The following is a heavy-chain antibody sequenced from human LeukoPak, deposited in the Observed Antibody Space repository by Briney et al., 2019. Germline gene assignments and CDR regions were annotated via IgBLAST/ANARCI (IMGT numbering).Heavy chain of an antibody. Sequence: GGSLRLSCAASGFTFSNAWMSWVRQAPGKGLEWVGRIKSKTDGGTTDYAAPVKGRFTISRDDSKNTLYLQMNSLKTEDTAVYYCTTATMSPYYYDSSGYYHIWGQGTMVTVSS. J-gene: IGHJ3*02. CDR2: IKSKTDGGTT. CDR3: TTATMSPYYYDSSGYYHI. D-gene: IGHD3-22*01. V-gene: IGHV3-15*01. CDR1: GFTFSNAW.